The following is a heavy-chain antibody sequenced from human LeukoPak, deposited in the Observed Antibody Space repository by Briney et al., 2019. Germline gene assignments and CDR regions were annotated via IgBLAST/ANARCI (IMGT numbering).Heavy chain of an antibody. CDR2: ISGGGGT. Sequence: PGGSLRPSCAASGFTFSSYAMSWVRQAPGKGLEWVSTISGGGGTYYADSVKGRFTISRDNFKNTLHLQMNSLRAEDTAVCYCVKNYGYGSGSYYPDYWGQGTLVTVSS. V-gene: IGHV3-23*01. CDR3: VKNYGYGSGSYYPDY. CDR1: GFTFSSYA. J-gene: IGHJ4*02. D-gene: IGHD3-10*01.